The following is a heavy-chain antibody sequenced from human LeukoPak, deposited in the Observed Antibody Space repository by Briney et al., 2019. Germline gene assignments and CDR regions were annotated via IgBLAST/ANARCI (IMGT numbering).Heavy chain of an antibody. CDR2: INAGNGNT. D-gene: IGHD3-22*01. J-gene: IGHJ4*02. Sequence: ASVKVSCKASGYTFTSYAMHWVRQAPGQRLEWMGWINAGNGNTEYSQEFQGRVTITRDTSASTAYMELSSLRSEDMAVYYCARQSDSSGYFFDYWGQGTLVTVSS. CDR1: GYTFTSYA. CDR3: ARQSDSSGYFFDY. V-gene: IGHV1-3*03.